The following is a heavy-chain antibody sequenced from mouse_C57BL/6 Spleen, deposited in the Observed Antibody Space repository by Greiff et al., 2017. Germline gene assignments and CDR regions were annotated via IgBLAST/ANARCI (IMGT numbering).Heavy chain of an antibody. CDR2: IDPSDSET. CDR1: GYTFTSYW. J-gene: IGHJ4*01. D-gene: IGHD2-10*01. CDR3: ARLGGLLRYAMDY. V-gene: IGHV1-52*01. Sequence: QVQLQQPGAELVRPGSSVKLSCKASGYTFTSYWMHWVKQRPIQGLEWIGNIDPSDSETHYNQKFKDKATLTVDKSSSTAYMQLSSLTSEDSAVYYCARLGGLLRYAMDYWGQGTSVTVAS.